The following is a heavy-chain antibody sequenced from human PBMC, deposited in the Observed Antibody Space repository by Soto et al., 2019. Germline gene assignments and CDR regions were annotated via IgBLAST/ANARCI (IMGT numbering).Heavy chain of an antibody. Sequence: GGSLRLSCAASGFTFSSYWMSWVRQAPGKGLEWVANIKQDGSEKYYVDSVKGRFTISRDNAKNSLYLQMNSLRAEDTAVYYRARDRYSYYDFWSGSLPYYYYGMDVWGQGTTVTVTS. CDR3: ARDRYSYYDFWSGSLPYYYYGMDV. J-gene: IGHJ6*02. D-gene: IGHD3-3*01. CDR2: IKQDGSEK. V-gene: IGHV3-7*01. CDR1: GFTFSSYW.